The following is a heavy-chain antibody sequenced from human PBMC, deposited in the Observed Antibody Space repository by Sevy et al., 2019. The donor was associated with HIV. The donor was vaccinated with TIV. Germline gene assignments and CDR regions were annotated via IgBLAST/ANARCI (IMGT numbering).Heavy chain of an antibody. Sequence: SETLSLTCAVYGGSFSGYYWSWIRQPPGKGLEWIGEINHSGSTNYNPSLKSRVTISVDTSKNQFSVKLSSVTAADTAVYYCARHCSSTSCSHAFDIWGQGTMVTVSS. CDR2: INHSGST. V-gene: IGHV4-34*01. D-gene: IGHD2-2*01. CDR1: GGSFSGYY. J-gene: IGHJ3*02. CDR3: ARHCSSTSCSHAFDI.